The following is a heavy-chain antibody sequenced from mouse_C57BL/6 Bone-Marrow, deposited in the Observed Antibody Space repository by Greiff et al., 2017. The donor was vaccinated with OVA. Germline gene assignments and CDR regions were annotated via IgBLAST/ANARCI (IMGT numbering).Heavy chain of an antibody. CDR1: GYAFSSSW. D-gene: IGHD4-1*01. V-gene: IGHV1-82*01. CDR3: ARNWDGAYYAMDY. Sequence: VQLQQSGPELVKPGASVKISCKASGYAFSSSWMNWVKQRPGKGLEWIGRIYPGYGNTNYNGEFQGKATLTADKSSSTAYRQLSSLTAEDSAVYFCARNWDGAYYAMDYWGQGTSVTVSS. CDR2: IYPGYGNT. J-gene: IGHJ4*01.